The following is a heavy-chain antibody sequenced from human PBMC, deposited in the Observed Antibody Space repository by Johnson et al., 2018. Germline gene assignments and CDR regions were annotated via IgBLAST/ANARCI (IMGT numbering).Heavy chain of an antibody. CDR1: GFTFSSYG. J-gene: IGHJ6*03. V-gene: IGHV3-30*18. D-gene: IGHD3-22*01. CDR2: ISFDGSNK. Sequence: VQLVQSGGGVVQPGRSLRLSCAASGFTFSSYGMHWVRQTPGKGLAWVAVISFDGSNKYYADSVKGRFTISRDNSKNKLYLQMNRLRVEDAAVYYCAKEGGQYYYNSPLREGYMDVWGKGTTFTVSS. CDR3: AKEGGQYYYNSPLREGYMDV.